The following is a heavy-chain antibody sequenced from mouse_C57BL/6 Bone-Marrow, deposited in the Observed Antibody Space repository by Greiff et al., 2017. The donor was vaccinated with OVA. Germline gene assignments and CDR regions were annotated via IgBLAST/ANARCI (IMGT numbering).Heavy chain of an antibody. D-gene: IGHD2-4*01. CDR2: IYPGSGNT. CDR1: GYTFTDYY. V-gene: IGHV1-76*01. CDR3: AREDYDYDALFAY. J-gene: IGHJ3*01. Sequence: VQLQQSGAELVRPGASVKLSCKASGYTFTDYYINWVKQRPGQGLEWIARIYPGSGNTYYNEKFKGKATLTAEKSSSTAYMQLSSLTSEDSAVYFCAREDYDYDALFAYWGQGTLVTVSA.